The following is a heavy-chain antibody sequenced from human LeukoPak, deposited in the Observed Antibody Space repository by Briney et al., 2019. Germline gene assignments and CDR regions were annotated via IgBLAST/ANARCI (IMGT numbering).Heavy chain of an antibody. D-gene: IGHD1-26*01. CDR1: GFTFSNAW. J-gene: IGHJ4*02. Sequence: GGSLRLSCAASGFTFSNAWMSWVRQAPGKGLEWVGRIKSKTDGGTTDYAAPVKGRFTISRDDSKNTLYLQMNSLRAEDTAVYYCARGWEQLDYWGQGTLVTVSS. CDR2: IKSKTDGGTT. V-gene: IGHV3-15*05. CDR3: ARGWEQLDY.